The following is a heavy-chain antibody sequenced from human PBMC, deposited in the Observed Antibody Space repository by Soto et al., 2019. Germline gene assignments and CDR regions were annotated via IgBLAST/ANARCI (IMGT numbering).Heavy chain of an antibody. V-gene: IGHV3-33*01. D-gene: IGHD2-15*01. CDR2: MWYDGSNK. CDR3: AGGSFYCSGGSCYRQLGVYWYFDL. Sequence: QVQLVESGGGVVQPGRSLRLSCAASGFTFSSYGMHWVRQAPGKGLEWVAGMWYDGSNKYYADSVKGRFTIARDNSKNTLFLQMNSLLDEDTAVYYCAGGSFYCSGGSCYRQLGVYWYFDLWGRGTLVTVSS. J-gene: IGHJ2*01. CDR1: GFTFSSYG.